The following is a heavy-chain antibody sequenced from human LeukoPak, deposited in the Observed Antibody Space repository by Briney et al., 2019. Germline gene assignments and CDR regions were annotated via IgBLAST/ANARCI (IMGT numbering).Heavy chain of an antibody. D-gene: IGHD2-15*01. CDR2: INHSGST. J-gene: IGHJ4*02. V-gene: IGHV4-34*01. Sequence: GSLRLSCAASGFTFSDYYMSWIRQPPGKGLEWIGEINHSGSTNYNPSLKSRVTISVDTSKNQFSLKLSSVTAADTAVYYCARAVAGVDYWGQGTLVTVSS. CDR3: ARAVAGVDY. CDR1: GFTFSDYY.